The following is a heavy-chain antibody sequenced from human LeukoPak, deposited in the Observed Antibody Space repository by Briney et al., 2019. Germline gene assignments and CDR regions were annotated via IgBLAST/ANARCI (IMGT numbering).Heavy chain of an antibody. Sequence: SETLSLTCAVYGGSFSGYYWSWTRQPPGMGLEWIGEINHSGSTNYNPSLKSRVTISVDTSKNQFSLKLSSVTAADTAVYYCARGKTGYYYYYYYMDVWGKGTTVTVSS. CDR3: ARGKTGYYYYYYYMDV. J-gene: IGHJ6*03. CDR1: GGSFSGYY. CDR2: INHSGST. V-gene: IGHV4-34*01. D-gene: IGHD7-27*01.